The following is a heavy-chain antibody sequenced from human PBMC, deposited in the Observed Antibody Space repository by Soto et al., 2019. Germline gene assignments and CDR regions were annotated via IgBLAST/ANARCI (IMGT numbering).Heavy chain of an antibody. Sequence: TLSLTCSVSGASISSSGDYSWSWIRQPPGKGLEWIGSIYYSGSTYYNPSLKSRVTISVDTSKNQFSLKLSSVTAADTAVYYSAGLFCSSTTCYWGCNWLDPWGQGTLVTVSS. J-gene: IGHJ5*02. CDR2: IYYSGST. CDR3: AGLFCSSTTCYWGCNWLDP. D-gene: IGHD2-2*01. CDR1: GASISSSGDYS. V-gene: IGHV4-30-4*01.